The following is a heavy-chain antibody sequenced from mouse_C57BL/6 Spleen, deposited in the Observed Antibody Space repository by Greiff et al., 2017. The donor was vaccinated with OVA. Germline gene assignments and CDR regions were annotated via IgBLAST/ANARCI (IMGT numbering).Heavy chain of an antibody. V-gene: IGHV1-53*01. J-gene: IGHJ3*01. CDR2: INPSNGGT. D-gene: IGHD2-5*01. Sequence: VQLQQPGTELVKPGASVKLSCKASGYTFTSYWMHWVKQRPGQGLEWIGNINPSNGGTNYNEKFKSKATLTVAKSSSTAYMQLSSLTSEDSAVYYCARGEAYSNYVGAWFAYWGQGTLVTVSA. CDR3: ARGEAYSNYVGAWFAY. CDR1: GYTFTSYW.